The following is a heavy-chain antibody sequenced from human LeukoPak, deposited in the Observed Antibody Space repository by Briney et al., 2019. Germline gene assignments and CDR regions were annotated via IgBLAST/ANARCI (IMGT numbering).Heavy chain of an antibody. Sequence: GGSLRLSCAASGFTFSSYGMHWVRQAPGKGLEWVAVISYDGSNKYYADSVKGRFTISRDNSKNTLYLQMNSLRAEDTAEYYCAKSGDGRGLGAFDIWGQGTMVTVSS. CDR3: AKSGDGRGLGAFDI. CDR1: GFTFSSYG. CDR2: ISYDGSNK. J-gene: IGHJ3*02. D-gene: IGHD5-24*01. V-gene: IGHV3-30*18.